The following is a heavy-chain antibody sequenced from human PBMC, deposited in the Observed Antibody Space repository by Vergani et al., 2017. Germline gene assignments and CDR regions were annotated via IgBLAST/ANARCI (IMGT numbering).Heavy chain of an antibody. V-gene: IGHV4-34*01. Sequence: QVQLQQWGAGLLKPSETLSLTCAVYGGSFSGYYWSWIRQPPGKGLEWIGEINHSGSTNYNPSLKSRVTISVDTSKNQFSLKLSSVTAADTAVYYCASAVSAYYCTNGVCHTRWFDPWGQGTLVTVSS. CDR3: ASAVSAYYCTNGVCHTRWFDP. D-gene: IGHD2-8*01. J-gene: IGHJ5*02. CDR2: INHSGST. CDR1: GGSFSGYY.